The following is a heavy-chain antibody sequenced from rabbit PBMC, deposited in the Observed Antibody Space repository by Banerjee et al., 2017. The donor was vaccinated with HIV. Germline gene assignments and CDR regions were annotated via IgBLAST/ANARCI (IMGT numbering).Heavy chain of an antibody. CDR3: ARDLAGAIGWNFNL. CDR1: GFSFSDKYV. J-gene: IGHJ4*01. CDR2: INAGSSGNT. V-gene: IGHV1S45*01. Sequence: QEQLEESGGDLVKPGRSLTLTCTASGFSFSDKYVMCWVRQAPGKGLEWIGCINAGSSGNTYVASWVNGRFTISKTSSTTVPLQMTSLTAADTATYFCARDLAGAIGWNFNLWGPGTLVTVS. D-gene: IGHD4-1*01.